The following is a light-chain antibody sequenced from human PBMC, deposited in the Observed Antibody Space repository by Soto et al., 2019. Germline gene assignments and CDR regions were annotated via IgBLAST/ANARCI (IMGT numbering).Light chain of an antibody. Sequence: DIQMTQSPSSLSASVGDRVTITCQASQDISNYLNWYQQKPGKAPKLLVYAASTLQSGVPSRFSGSGSGTDFTLTISSLQPEDFATYFCQQSYSPLWTFGEGTKVDIK. CDR2: AAS. CDR3: QQSYSPLWT. J-gene: IGKJ1*01. V-gene: IGKV1-39*01. CDR1: QDISNY.